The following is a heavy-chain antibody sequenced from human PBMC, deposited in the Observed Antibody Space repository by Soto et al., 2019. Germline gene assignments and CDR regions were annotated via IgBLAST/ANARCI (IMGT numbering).Heavy chain of an antibody. CDR3: ATQDVSGVEGYCSGGSCSPGPWFDP. Sequence: SETLSLTCAVYGGSFSGYYWSWIRQPPGKGLEWIGEINHSGSTNYNPSLKSRVTISVDTSKNQFSLKLSSVTAADTAVYYCATQDVSGVEGYCSGGSCSPGPWFDPWGQGTLVTVSS. V-gene: IGHV4-34*01. J-gene: IGHJ5*02. D-gene: IGHD2-15*01. CDR2: INHSGST. CDR1: GGSFSGYY.